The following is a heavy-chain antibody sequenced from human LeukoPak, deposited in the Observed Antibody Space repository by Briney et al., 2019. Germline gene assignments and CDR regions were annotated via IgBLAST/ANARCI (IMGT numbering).Heavy chain of an antibody. CDR1: GFTFSSDS. CDR3: ARIAELDWFDP. D-gene: IGHD1-26*01. Sequence: GGSLRLSCAASGFTFSSDSMNWVRQAPGKGLECVSSISSSSTYIYYADSVKGRFTISRDNAKNSLYLQMNSLRAEDTAVYYCARIAELDWFDPWGQGTPVTVSS. J-gene: IGHJ5*02. V-gene: IGHV3-21*01. CDR2: ISSSSTYI.